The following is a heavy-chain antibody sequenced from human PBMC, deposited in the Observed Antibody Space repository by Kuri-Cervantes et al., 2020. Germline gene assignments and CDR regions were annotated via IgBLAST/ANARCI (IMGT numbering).Heavy chain of an antibody. V-gene: IGHV3-30*07. D-gene: IGHD5-12*01. Sequence: GGSLRLSCAASGFTFSSYAMHWVRQAPGKGLEWVAVISYDGSNKYYADSVKGRFTISRDNTKNSLYLQMNSLRAEDTAVYYCARAKVATISGLDYWGQGTLVTVSS. J-gene: IGHJ4*02. CDR2: ISYDGSNK. CDR3: ARAKVATISGLDY. CDR1: GFTFSSYA.